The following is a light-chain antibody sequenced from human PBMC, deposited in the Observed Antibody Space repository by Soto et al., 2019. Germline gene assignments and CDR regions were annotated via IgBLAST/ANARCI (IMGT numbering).Light chain of an antibody. CDR2: GTS. V-gene: IGLV7-43*01. J-gene: IGLJ2*01. CDR3: LLVYVGVQAV. Sequence: QAVVTQEPSLTVSPGGTVTLTCASSTGEVTSGHSPNWFQQKPGQPPRSLIFGTSNKHSWTPARFSGSLLGGKAALTLSGVQPEDEAEYYCLLVYVGVQAVFGGGTKLPVL. CDR1: TGEVTSGHS.